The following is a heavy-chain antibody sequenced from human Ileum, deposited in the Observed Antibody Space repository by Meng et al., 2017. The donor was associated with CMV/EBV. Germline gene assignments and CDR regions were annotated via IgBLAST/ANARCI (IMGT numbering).Heavy chain of an antibody. D-gene: IGHD3-22*01. J-gene: IGHJ4*02. CDR1: GGSISSTPYY. V-gene: IGHV4-39*07. Sequence: HLQLQEPGPGLLKPSETLSLTCTVSGGSISSTPYYWGWIRQPPGKGLEWIGSLYYSGSTYYNPSLKSRVTISLDTSKNQFSLKVTSVTAADTAVYYCARDTGTHLWLFWGQGTLVTVSS. CDR2: LYYSGST. CDR3: ARDTGTHLWLF.